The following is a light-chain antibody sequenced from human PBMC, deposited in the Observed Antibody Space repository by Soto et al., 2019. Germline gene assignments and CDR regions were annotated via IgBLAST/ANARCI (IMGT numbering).Light chain of an antibody. CDR3: QQRSNWPRT. CDR1: QSVSSY. CDR2: DAS. J-gene: IGKJ1*01. V-gene: IGKV3-11*01. Sequence: EIAWTQSPATLSLSPWERATLSCRASQSVSSYLAWYQQKPGQAPRLLIYDASNRATGIPARFSGSGSGTDFTLTISSLEPEDFAVYYCQQRSNWPRTCGQGTKGDIK.